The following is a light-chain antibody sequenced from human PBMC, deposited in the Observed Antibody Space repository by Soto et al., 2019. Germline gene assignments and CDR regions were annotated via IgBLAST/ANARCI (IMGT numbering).Light chain of an antibody. CDR1: SMDVGGYNY. V-gene: IGLV2-14*01. CDR3: NSYTSKSTGV. Sequence: QSVLTQPASGSGSPGQSITISCTGTSMDVGGYNYVSWYQQHPGKAPKLIIYEVSNRPSGVSNRFSGSKSGNTASLTISGLQAEDEADYYCNSYTSKSTGVFGTGTKLTVL. J-gene: IGLJ1*01. CDR2: EVS.